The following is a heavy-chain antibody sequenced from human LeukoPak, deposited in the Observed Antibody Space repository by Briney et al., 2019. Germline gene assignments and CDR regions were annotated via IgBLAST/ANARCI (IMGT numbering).Heavy chain of an antibody. CDR3: ARERLRVYDY. Sequence: QPGGSLRLSCAASELTVNSNYMSWVRQAPGEGLEWVSVIYSGGSTYYADSVKGRFTISRDNSKNMVYLQMNSLRAEDTAVYYCARERLRVYDYWGQGTLVTVSS. D-gene: IGHD2-8*01. CDR1: ELTVNSNY. CDR2: IYSGGST. V-gene: IGHV3-66*01. J-gene: IGHJ4*02.